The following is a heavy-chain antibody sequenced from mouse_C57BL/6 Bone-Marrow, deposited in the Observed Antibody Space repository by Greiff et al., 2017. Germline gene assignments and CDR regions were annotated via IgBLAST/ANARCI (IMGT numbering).Heavy chain of an antibody. CDR1: GFSLTSYG. CDR2: IWRGGST. J-gene: IGHJ4*01. CDR3: ARNDAMDY. V-gene: IGHV2-5*01. Sequence: QVQLQQSGPGLVQPSQSLSITCTVSGFSLTSYGVHWVRQSPGKGLEWLGVIWRGGSTDYNAAFMSRLSITKANSRSLVFFTMNSLEADDTARYYCARNDAMDYWGQGTSVTVSA.